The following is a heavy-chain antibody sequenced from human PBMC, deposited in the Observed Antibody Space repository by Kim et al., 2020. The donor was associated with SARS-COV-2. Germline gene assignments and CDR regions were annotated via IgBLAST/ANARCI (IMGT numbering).Heavy chain of an antibody. J-gene: IGHJ4*02. CDR2: IKEDGGEQ. D-gene: IGHD6-13*01. Sequence: GGSLRLSCSASGFIFNSYWMSWFRQAPGGGLEWVANIKEDGGEQQYVDSVKGRFTVSRDNVKKTVSLEMSNLGVEDTAVYYCARDGLSWSFDFWGQGVLV. CDR1: GFIFNSYW. CDR3: ARDGLSWSFDF. V-gene: IGHV3-7*03.